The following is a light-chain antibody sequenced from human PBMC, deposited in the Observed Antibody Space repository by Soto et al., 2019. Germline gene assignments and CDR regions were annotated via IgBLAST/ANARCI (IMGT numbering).Light chain of an antibody. CDR2: DVT. J-gene: IGLJ2*01. CDR3: CSYAASYTLV. Sequence: QSALAQPRSVSGSPGQSVTISCSGTSSDVGGYNSVSWYQQFPGKAPKLLIYDVTKRPSGVPDRFSGSKSGNTASLTISGLQAEDEADYYCCSYAASYTLVFGGGNKVTVL. CDR1: SSDVGGYNS. V-gene: IGLV2-11*01.